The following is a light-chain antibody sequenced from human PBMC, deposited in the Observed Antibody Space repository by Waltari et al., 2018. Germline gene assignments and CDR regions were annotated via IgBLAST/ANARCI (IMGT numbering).Light chain of an antibody. V-gene: IGKV3-20*01. CDR3: QQYGSSILYT. J-gene: IGKJ2*01. Sequence: VLPQSPGPLSLSPGERATLSCRASQSLTKRYLAWYQQKPGQAPRLLIYGASSRAAGIPDRFSGSGSGTDFTLTISRREPEDFAVYYCQQYGSSILYTFGQGTKLEIK. CDR2: GAS. CDR1: QSLTKRY.